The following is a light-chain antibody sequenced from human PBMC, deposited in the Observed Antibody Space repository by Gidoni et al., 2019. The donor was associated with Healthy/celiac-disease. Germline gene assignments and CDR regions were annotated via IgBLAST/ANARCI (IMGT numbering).Light chain of an antibody. CDR2: GAS. Sequence: EIVMTQSPATLSVSPGERATLSCRASQSVSSNLAWYQQKPGQAPRLLIYGASTRATGIPARFRGSGSGTEFTLTISSLQYEDCAVYYCQQYNNWWTFGQGTKVEIK. CDR3: QQYNNWWT. V-gene: IGKV3-15*01. J-gene: IGKJ1*01. CDR1: QSVSSN.